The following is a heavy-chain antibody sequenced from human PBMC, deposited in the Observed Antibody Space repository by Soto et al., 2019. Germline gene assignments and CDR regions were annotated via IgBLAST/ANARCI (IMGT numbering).Heavy chain of an antibody. J-gene: IGHJ4*02. V-gene: IGHV3-21*01. Sequence: SGGSLRLSCAASGFTFSSYSMNWVRQAPGKGLEWVSSISSSSSYIYYADSVKGRFTISRDNAKNSLYLQMNSLRAEDTAVYYCAREHYYDSSGYPFDYWGQGTLVTVSS. CDR1: GFTFSSYS. D-gene: IGHD3-22*01. CDR3: AREHYYDSSGYPFDY. CDR2: ISSSSSYI.